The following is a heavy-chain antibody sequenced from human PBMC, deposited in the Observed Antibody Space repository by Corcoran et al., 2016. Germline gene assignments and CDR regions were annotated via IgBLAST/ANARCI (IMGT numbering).Heavy chain of an antibody. Sequence: QVQLVESGGGVVQPGRSPRLSCAASGFTFSSYGMHWVRQAPGKGLEWVAVISYDGSNKYYADSVKGRFTISRDNSKNTLYLQMNSLRAEDTAVYYCAKVAEVIARTGMDVCGQGTTVTVSS. D-gene: IGHD3-16*02. CDR3: AKVAEVIARTGMDV. CDR2: ISYDGSNK. J-gene: IGHJ6*02. V-gene: IGHV3-30*18. CDR1: GFTFSSYG.